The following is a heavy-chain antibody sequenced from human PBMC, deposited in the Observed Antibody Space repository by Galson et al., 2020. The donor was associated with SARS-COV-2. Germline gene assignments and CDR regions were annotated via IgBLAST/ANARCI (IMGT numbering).Heavy chain of an antibody. D-gene: IGHD3-3*01. V-gene: IGHV4-34*01. J-gene: IGHJ5*02. CDR3: ARATAGITIFLGRNNWFDP. CDR1: GGSFSGYY. CDR2: INNSGST. Sequence: SDTLSLTCAVYGGSFSGYYWSWIRQPPGKGLEWIGEINNSGSTNYNPSRKSRVTISVDTSKNQFSLKLSSVTAADTAVYYCARATAGITIFLGRNNWFDPWGQGTLVTVSS.